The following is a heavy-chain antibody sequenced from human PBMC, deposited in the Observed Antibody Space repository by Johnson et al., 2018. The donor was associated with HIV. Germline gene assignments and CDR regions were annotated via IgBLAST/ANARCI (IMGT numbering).Heavy chain of an antibody. CDR2: IYSGGST. J-gene: IGHJ3*02. V-gene: IGHV3-53*01. Sequence: VQLVESGGGLIQPGGSLRLSCAASGFTVSSNYMSWVRQAPGKGLEWVSVIYSGGSTYYADSVKGRFPLSRDNSKNTLYLQMNSLRAEDTAVYYCAREDGDSSSWAGAFDIWGQGTMVTVSS. D-gene: IGHD6-13*01. CDR3: AREDGDSSSWAGAFDI. CDR1: GFTVSSNY.